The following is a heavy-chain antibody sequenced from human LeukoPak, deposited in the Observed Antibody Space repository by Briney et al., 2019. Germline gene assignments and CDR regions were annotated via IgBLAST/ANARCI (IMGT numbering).Heavy chain of an antibody. J-gene: IGHJ4*02. Sequence: PSETLSLTCTVSGGSITSYYWSWIRQPPGKGLEWLGNIYYSGGTNYNPSLKSRVTISLDTSKNQFSLKLSSVTAADTAIYYYARHGLRYFTLDYWGQGTLVTVSS. CDR1: GGSITSYY. CDR2: IYYSGGT. CDR3: ARHGLRYFTLDY. D-gene: IGHD3-9*01. V-gene: IGHV4-59*08.